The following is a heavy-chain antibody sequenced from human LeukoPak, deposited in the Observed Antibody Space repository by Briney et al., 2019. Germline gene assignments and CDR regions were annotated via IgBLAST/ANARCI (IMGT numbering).Heavy chain of an antibody. CDR3: ACLTTADAFDI. D-gene: IGHD3-22*01. Sequence: SETLSLTCTVSGGSIGSSIYYWGWIRQPPEKGLEWIGSVYYSGRTYYNPSLKSRVTISVDTSKNQFSLKLSPVTAADTAVYYCACLTTADAFDIWGQGTMVTVSS. CDR1: GGSIGSSIYY. V-gene: IGHV4-39*07. CDR2: VYYSGRT. J-gene: IGHJ3*02.